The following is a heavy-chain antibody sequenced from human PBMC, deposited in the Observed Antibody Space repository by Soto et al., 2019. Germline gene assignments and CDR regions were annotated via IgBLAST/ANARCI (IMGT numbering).Heavy chain of an antibody. CDR2: IYPGDSDT. V-gene: IGHV5-51*01. D-gene: IGHD6-13*01. CDR1: GYSFTSYW. J-gene: IGHJ6*02. Sequence: PGESLKISCKGSGYSFTSYWIGWVRQMPGKGLEWMGIIYPGDSDTRYSPSFQGQVTISADKSISTAYLQWSSLRGEDTAVYFCAKNRIPAGGTAYYYGMDAWGQGTTVTVSS. CDR3: AKNRIPAGGTAYYYGMDA.